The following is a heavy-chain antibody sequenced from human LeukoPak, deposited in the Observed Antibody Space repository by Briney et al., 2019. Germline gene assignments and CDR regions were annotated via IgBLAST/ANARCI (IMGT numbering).Heavy chain of an antibody. J-gene: IGHJ4*02. V-gene: IGHV1-69*05. CDR2: IIPIFGTA. CDR3: ARANFLYCSSTSCLFDY. D-gene: IGHD2-2*01. CDR1: GGTFSSYV. Sequence: SVKVSCKASGGTFSSYVISWVRQAPGQGLEWMGGIIPIFGTANYAQKFQGRVTMTRDTSISTAHMEVSRLRSDDTAVYYCARANFLYCSSTSCLFDYWGQGTLVTVSS.